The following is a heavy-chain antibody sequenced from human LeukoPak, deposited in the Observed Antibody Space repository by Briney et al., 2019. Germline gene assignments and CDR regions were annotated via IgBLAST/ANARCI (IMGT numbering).Heavy chain of an antibody. Sequence: RASVKVSCKASGGTFRSYAVSWMRQAPGQGLEWMGGIIPIFGTLKSGQNFQGRVPITADESTGTAYMELRSLRSDDTAVYYCARARSSQTYQLLYGAAFDIWGQGTMVTVSS. CDR2: IIPIFGTL. V-gene: IGHV1-69*13. CDR1: GGTFRSYA. D-gene: IGHD2-2*02. CDR3: ARARSSQTYQLLYGAAFDI. J-gene: IGHJ3*02.